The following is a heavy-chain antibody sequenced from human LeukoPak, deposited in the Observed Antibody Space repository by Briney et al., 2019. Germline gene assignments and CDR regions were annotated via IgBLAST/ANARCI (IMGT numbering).Heavy chain of an antibody. Sequence: SVKVSCKASGGTFSSYAISWVRQAPGQGLEWMGGIIPIFGTANYAQKFQGRVTITADESTSTAYMELSSLKSEDTAVYYCARDNSVGDIAWWFDPWGQGTLVTVSS. D-gene: IGHD3-10*01. J-gene: IGHJ5*02. CDR3: ARDNSVGDIAWWFDP. CDR2: IIPIFGTA. CDR1: GGTFSSYA. V-gene: IGHV1-69*13.